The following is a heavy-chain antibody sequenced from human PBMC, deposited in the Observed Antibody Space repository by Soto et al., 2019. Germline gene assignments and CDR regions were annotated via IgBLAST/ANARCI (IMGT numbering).Heavy chain of an antibody. V-gene: IGHV4-30-2*01. CDR3: ARVVEWLRKDNYNWFDP. CDR2: IYHSGST. D-gene: IGHD5-12*01. CDR1: GGSISSGGYS. J-gene: IGHJ5*02. Sequence: SETLSLTGAVSGGSISSGGYSWSWIRQPPGKGLEWIGYIYHSGSTYYNPSLKSRVTISVDRSKNQFSLKLSSVTAADTAVYYCARVVEWLRKDNYNWFDPWGQGTLVTVSS.